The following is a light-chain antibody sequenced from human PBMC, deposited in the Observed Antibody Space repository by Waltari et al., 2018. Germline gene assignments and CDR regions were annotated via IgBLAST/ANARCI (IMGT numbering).Light chain of an antibody. CDR2: GAS. CDR3: QQYGSSFWT. CDR1: QSVSSNY. Sequence: EIVLTQSPGTLSLSTGERATLSCRASQSVSSNYLAWYQQKPGQAPRLLIYGASSRATDIPDRFSGSGSGTDFTLTISRLEPEDFAVYYCQQYGSSFWTFGQGTKVEIK. J-gene: IGKJ1*01. V-gene: IGKV3-20*01.